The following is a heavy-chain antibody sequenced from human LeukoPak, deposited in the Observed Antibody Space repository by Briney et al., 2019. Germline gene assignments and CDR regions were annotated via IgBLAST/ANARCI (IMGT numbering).Heavy chain of an antibody. CDR3: ARGKRVGADFDY. J-gene: IGHJ4*02. V-gene: IGHV1-8*01. CDR1: GYTFTSYD. CDR2: MNPNSGNT. D-gene: IGHD1-26*01. Sequence: ASVKVSCKASGYTFTSYDINWVRQATGQGLEWMGWMNPNSGNTGYAQKFQGRVTMTRSTFISTAYMELSSLRSEDTAVYYCARGKRVGADFDYWGQGTLVTVSS.